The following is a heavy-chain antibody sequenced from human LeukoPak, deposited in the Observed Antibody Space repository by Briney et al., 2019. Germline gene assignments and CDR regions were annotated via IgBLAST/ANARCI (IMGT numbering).Heavy chain of an antibody. CDR3: ARDQTPTAMVLYYFDY. Sequence: ASVKVSCKASGYSFTSYGFNWVRQAPGQGLEWMGWMSAYNGKTNYAQKLQGRVTLTTDTSTSTAYMGLRSLRSDDTAVYYCARDQTPTAMVLYYFDYWGQGTLVTVSS. CDR1: GYSFTSYG. CDR2: MSAYNGKT. J-gene: IGHJ4*02. D-gene: IGHD5-18*01. V-gene: IGHV1-18*01.